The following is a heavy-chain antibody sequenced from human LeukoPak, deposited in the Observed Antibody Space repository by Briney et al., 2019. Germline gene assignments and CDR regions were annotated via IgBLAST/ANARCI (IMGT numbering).Heavy chain of an antibody. CDR1: GASISSSSSY. V-gene: IGHV4-39*07. D-gene: IGHD6-19*01. Sequence: SDTLSLTCTVSGASISSSSSYWGWIRQPPGKGLEWLGNIYSRGNTYYKPSLRSRVTISIDTSKNQFSLRLTSVTAADTAVYYCARTGSGWYDAFDIWGHGTMVTVSS. CDR3: ARTGSGWYDAFDI. CDR2: IYSRGNT. J-gene: IGHJ3*02.